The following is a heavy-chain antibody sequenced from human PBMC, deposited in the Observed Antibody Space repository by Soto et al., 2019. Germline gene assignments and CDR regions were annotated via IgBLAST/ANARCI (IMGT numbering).Heavy chain of an antibody. D-gene: IGHD1-1*01. CDR1: GFIFGDYE. CDR3: ARARWNGEGWDS. CDR2: ISASGARI. J-gene: IGHJ4*02. Sequence: GGSLRLSCAASGFIFGDYEMNWVRQAPGKGLEWVAYISASGARIYYADSVEGRFTISRDNANNSLYLQMNSLKAEDAALYYCARARWNGEGWDSWGQGTLVTVSS. V-gene: IGHV3-48*03.